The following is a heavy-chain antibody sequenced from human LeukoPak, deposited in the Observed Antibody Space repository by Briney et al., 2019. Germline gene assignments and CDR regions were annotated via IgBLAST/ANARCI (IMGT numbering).Heavy chain of an antibody. CDR1: GFTFSSYA. CDR2: ISFDGSNK. CDR3: ARDLNYYGSGSHYKGGFDY. Sequence: GGSLRLSCAASGFTFSSYAMHWVRQAPGKGLEWVAVISFDGSNKYYADSVKGRFTISRDNSKNTLYLQMNSLRAEDTAVYYCARDLNYYGSGSHYKGGFDYWGQGTLVTVSS. D-gene: IGHD3-10*01. J-gene: IGHJ4*02. V-gene: IGHV3-30*04.